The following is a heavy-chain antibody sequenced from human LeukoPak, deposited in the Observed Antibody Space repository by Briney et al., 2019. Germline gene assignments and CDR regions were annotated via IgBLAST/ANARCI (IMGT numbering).Heavy chain of an antibody. CDR1: GFTFSSYA. Sequence: GRSLRLSCAASGFTFSSYAMHWVRQAPGKGLEWVALISYDGSHKYYPDSVKGRFTISRDNSKNTLYLQMNSLRAEDTAVYYCARAYYYDSNGYYQFDYWGQGTLVTVSS. D-gene: IGHD3-22*01. V-gene: IGHV3-30-3*01. CDR2: ISYDGSHK. CDR3: ARAYYYDSNGYYQFDY. J-gene: IGHJ4*02.